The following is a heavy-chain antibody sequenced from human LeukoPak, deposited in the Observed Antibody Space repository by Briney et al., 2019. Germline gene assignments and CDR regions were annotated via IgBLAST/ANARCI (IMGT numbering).Heavy chain of an antibody. J-gene: IGHJ5*02. CDR3: ARDMPKQDIVVVPAAIPEVPVFDP. CDR2: ISSSVSTI. D-gene: IGHD2-2*02. V-gene: IGHV3-11*01. CDR1: GFTFSDYY. Sequence: PWGSLRLSCAASGFTFSDYYMSWIRQAPGKGLEWVSYISSSVSTIYYADSVKGRFTISRDNAKNSLYLQMNSLRAEDTAVYYCARDMPKQDIVVVPAAIPEVPVFDPWGQGTLVTVSS.